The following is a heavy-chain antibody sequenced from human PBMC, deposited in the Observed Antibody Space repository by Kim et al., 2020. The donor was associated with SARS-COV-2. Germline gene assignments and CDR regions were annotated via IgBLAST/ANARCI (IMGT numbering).Heavy chain of an antibody. J-gene: IGHJ4*02. CDR3: AKAGSKRIVETMFFFDY. D-gene: IGHD3-10*02. Sequence: SVKGRLTLSRDKSKNTLYLQMNSLRHEDTAVYFCAKAGSKRIVETMFFFDYWGQGTPVTVSS. V-gene: IGHV3-30*02.